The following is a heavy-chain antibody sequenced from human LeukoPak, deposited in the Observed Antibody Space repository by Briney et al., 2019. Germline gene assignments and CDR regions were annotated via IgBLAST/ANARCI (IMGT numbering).Heavy chain of an antibody. J-gene: IGHJ6*03. CDR2: MRYDGSNR. D-gene: IGHD3-9*01. CDR3: AKGVKVPLLRYFSYYMDV. Sequence: SGGSLRLSCAAPGFTFSSYGMHWVRQAPGKGLEWVAFMRYDGSNRNYADSVKGRFTISRDNSKNTLYLQMNSLRAEDTAVYYCAKGVKVPLLRYFSYYMDVWGKGTTVTISS. CDR1: GFTFSSYG. V-gene: IGHV3-30*02.